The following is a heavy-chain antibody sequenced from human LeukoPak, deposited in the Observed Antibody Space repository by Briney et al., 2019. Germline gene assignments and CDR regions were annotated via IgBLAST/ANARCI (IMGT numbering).Heavy chain of an antibody. D-gene: IGHD3-10*01. V-gene: IGHV4-59*01. Sequence: SETLSLTCTVSGGSISTYYWSWIRQPLGKGLEWIGYIYNSGSTNYNPSLKSRVTISVDTSKNQFSLKLRSVTAADTAVYYCARDGVFGTFDPWGQGTLVTVSS. CDR2: IYNSGST. CDR3: ARDGVFGTFDP. CDR1: GGSISTYY. J-gene: IGHJ5*02.